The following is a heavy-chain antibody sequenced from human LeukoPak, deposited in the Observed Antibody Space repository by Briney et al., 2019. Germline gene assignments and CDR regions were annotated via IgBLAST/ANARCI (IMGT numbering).Heavy chain of an antibody. D-gene: IGHD2-15*01. CDR3: ARSVEGYCRGGSCYFYSYYMDV. J-gene: IGHJ6*03. V-gene: IGHV4-59*01. Sequence: SETLSLTCTVSDGSITNYYWSWIRQPPGKGLEWIGHIYYSGSTNYNPSLKSRVTISLDTSKKQFSLNLSSVTAADTAVYYCARSVEGYCRGGSCYFYSYYMDVWGKGTTVTVSS. CDR2: IYYSGST. CDR1: DGSITNYY.